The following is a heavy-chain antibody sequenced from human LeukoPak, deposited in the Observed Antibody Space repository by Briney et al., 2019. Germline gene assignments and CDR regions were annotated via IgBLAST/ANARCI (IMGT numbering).Heavy chain of an antibody. Sequence: PGGSLRLSCAASGFTFTNAWMNWVRQAPGKGLEWVGRIKSKIDGEATDYAAPVKDRFTISRDDSRRTLFLQMNSLKTEDTAVYYCTIDEPNYAPYAFDYWGQGTLVTVSS. V-gene: IGHV3-15*01. D-gene: IGHD4/OR15-4a*01. CDR3: TIDEPNYAPYAFDY. J-gene: IGHJ4*02. CDR2: IKSKIDGEAT. CDR1: GFTFTNAW.